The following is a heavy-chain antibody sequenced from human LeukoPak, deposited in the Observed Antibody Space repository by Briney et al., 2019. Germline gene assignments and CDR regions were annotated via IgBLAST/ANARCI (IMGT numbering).Heavy chain of an antibody. CDR3: AREESSGWYTPPDY. Sequence: ASVTVSCKASGYTFTSYGISWVRQAPGQGLEWMGWISAYNGNTNYAQKLQGRVTMTTDTSTSTAYMELRSLRSDDTAVYYCAREESSGWYTPPDYWGQGTLVTVSS. D-gene: IGHD6-19*01. J-gene: IGHJ4*02. CDR1: GYTFTSYG. V-gene: IGHV1-18*01. CDR2: ISAYNGNT.